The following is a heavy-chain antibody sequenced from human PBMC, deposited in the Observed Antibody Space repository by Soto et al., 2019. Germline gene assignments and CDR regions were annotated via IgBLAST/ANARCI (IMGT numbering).Heavy chain of an antibody. Sequence: TSETLSLTCTVSGGSIGSFYWSWIRQPAGKGLEWIGRIYTSGITNYNPSLKSRVTMSVDTSKNHFSLKLSSVTAAATAVDYWARGGATEFDDWGQGTLVTVSS. CDR1: GGSIGSFY. CDR3: ARGGATEFDD. D-gene: IGHD1-26*01. CDR2: IYTSGIT. J-gene: IGHJ4*02. V-gene: IGHV4-4*07.